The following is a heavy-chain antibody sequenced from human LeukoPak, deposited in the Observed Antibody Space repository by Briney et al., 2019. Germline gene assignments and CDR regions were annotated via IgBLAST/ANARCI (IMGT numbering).Heavy chain of an antibody. CDR2: MNPNSGNT. Sequence: ASVKVSCKASGYTFTSYDINWVRQATGQGLEWMGWMNPNSGNTGYAQKFQGRVTMTRNTSISTACMELSSLRSEDTAVYYCARVRGYAGTEVDYWGQGTLVTVSS. CDR1: GYTFTSYD. J-gene: IGHJ4*02. CDR3: ARVRGYAGTEVDY. D-gene: IGHD3-10*01. V-gene: IGHV1-8*01.